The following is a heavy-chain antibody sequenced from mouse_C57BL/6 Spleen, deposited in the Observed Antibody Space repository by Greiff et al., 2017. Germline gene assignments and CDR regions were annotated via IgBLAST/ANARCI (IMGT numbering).Heavy chain of an antibody. CDR3: ARDDYDGYYYAMDY. CDR2: ISSGSSTI. Sequence: EVKLMESGGGLVKPGGSLKLSCAASGFTFSDYGMHWVRQAPEKGLEWVAYISSGSSTIYYADPVKGRFTISRDNAKNTLFLQMTSLRSEDTAMYYCARDDYDGYYYAMDYWGQGTSVTVSS. V-gene: IGHV5-17*01. CDR1: GFTFSDYG. D-gene: IGHD2-4*01. J-gene: IGHJ4*01.